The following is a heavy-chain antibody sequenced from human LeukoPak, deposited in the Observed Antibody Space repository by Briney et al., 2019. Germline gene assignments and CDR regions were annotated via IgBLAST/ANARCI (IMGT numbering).Heavy chain of an antibody. V-gene: IGHV4-39*01. Sequence: PPETLSLTCTVSGGSISSSSYYWGWIRQPPGKGLEWIGSIYYSGSTYYNPSLKSRVTISVDTSKNQFSLKLSSVAAADTAVYYCSAAAATYYYYGMDVWGQGTTVTVSS. CDR1: GGSISSSSYY. J-gene: IGHJ6*02. CDR3: SAAAATYYYYGMDV. D-gene: IGHD6-13*01. CDR2: IYYSGST.